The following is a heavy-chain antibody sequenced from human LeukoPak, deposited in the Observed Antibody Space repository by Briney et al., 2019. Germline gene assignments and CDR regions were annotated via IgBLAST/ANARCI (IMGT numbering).Heavy chain of an antibody. CDR3: ARDDCSSISCYHNWFDP. J-gene: IGHJ5*02. CDR1: GFTFSSYW. V-gene: IGHV3-7*01. D-gene: IGHD2-2*01. CDR2: IKQDGREK. Sequence: GGSLRLSCAASGFTFSSYWMSWVRQAPGKGLEWVANIKQDGREKYYVDSVKGRFTISRDNAKTSLYLQVNSLRAEDTAVYYCARDDCSSISCYHNWFDPWGQGTLVTVSS.